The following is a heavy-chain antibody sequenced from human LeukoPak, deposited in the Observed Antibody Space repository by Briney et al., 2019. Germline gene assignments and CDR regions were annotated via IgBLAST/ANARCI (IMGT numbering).Heavy chain of an antibody. V-gene: IGHV4-31*03. CDR3: ARVRYSRGACDP. CDR2: IYYSGST. D-gene: IGHD6-13*01. CDR1: GGSISSGGYY. J-gene: IGHJ5*02. Sequence: SQTLSLTCTVSGGSISSGGYYWSWIRQHPGKGLEWIGYIYYSGSTYYNPSLKSRVTISVDTSKNQFSLKLSSVTAADTAVYYCARVRYSRGACDPWGQGTLVTVSS.